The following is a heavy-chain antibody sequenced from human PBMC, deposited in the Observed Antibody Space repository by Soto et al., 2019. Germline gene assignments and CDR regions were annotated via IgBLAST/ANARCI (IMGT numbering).Heavy chain of an antibody. CDR1: GYTFTNYY. CDR3: ARPKSSRGCLDY. CDR2: INPSASST. J-gene: IGHJ4*02. D-gene: IGHD6-19*01. Sequence: ASVKVSCKASGYTFTNYYIHWVRQAPGQGIEWMGIINPSASSTTYAQKFQGRLTMTRDTSTSTVYMQLSSLRSEDTAVYRCARPKSSRGCLDYWGQGTLVTVSS. V-gene: IGHV1-46*01.